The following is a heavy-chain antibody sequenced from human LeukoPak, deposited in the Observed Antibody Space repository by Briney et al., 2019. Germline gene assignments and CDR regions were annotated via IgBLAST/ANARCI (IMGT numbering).Heavy chain of an antibody. CDR2: IYHSGST. Sequence: PSETLSLTCAVSGYSMSSGYCWGWIRQPPGKGLEWIGSIYHSGSTYYNPSLESRVTISVDTSKNQFSLKLSSVAAADTAVYYCARSLDDFWSGYYPIDYWGQGTLVTVSS. CDR1: GYSMSSGYC. V-gene: IGHV4-38-2*01. CDR3: ARSLDDFWSGYYPIDY. D-gene: IGHD3-3*01. J-gene: IGHJ4*02.